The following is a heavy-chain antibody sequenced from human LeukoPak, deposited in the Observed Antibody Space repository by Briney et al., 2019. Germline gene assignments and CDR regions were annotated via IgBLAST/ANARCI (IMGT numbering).Heavy chain of an antibody. CDR1: GFTVSSNS. CDR3: ARVGITGTNAFDI. Sequence: PGGSLRLSCTVSGFTVSSNSMSWVRQAPGKGLEWVSGINWNGGSTGYADSVKGRFTISRDNAKNSLYLQMNSLRAEDTALYYCARVGITGTNAFDIWGQGTMVTVSS. J-gene: IGHJ3*02. V-gene: IGHV3-20*04. D-gene: IGHD1-7*01. CDR2: INWNGGST.